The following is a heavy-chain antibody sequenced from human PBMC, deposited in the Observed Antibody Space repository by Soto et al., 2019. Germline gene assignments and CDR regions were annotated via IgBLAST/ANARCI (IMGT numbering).Heavy chain of an antibody. J-gene: IGHJ4*02. CDR2: INHSGST. Sequence: SETLSLTCAVYGGSFSGYYGSWIRQPPGKGLEWIGEINHSGSTNYNPSLKSRVTISVDTSKNQFSLKLSSVTAADTAVYYCARGRDHPDIVVVPAAKTNPSYFDYWGQGTLVTVSS. D-gene: IGHD2-2*01. V-gene: IGHV4-34*01. CDR3: ARGRDHPDIVVVPAAKTNPSYFDY. CDR1: GGSFSGYY.